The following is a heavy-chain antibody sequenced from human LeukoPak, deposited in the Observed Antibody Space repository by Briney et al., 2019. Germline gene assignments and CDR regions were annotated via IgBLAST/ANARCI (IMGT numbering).Heavy chain of an antibody. CDR3: ARDKSSLAVREVYFDY. D-gene: IGHD3-10*01. Sequence: SETLSLTCAVYGGSFSGYYWSWIRQPPGKGLEWIGEINHSGSTNYNPSLKSRVTISVDTSKNQFSLKLSSVTAADTAVYYCARDKSSLAVREVYFDYWGQGTLVTVSS. CDR2: INHSGST. V-gene: IGHV4-34*01. CDR1: GGSFSGYY. J-gene: IGHJ4*02.